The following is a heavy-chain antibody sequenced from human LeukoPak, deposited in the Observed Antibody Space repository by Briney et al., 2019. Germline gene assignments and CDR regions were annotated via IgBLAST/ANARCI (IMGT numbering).Heavy chain of an antibody. V-gene: IGHV3-7*01. CDR1: GFTFSSYW. J-gene: IGHJ4*02. CDR2: IKQDGSEK. CDR3: ASGVVVAATNY. D-gene: IGHD2-15*01. Sequence: GGSLRLSCTASGFTFSSYWMSWVRQAPGKGLEWAANIKQDGSEKYYVDSVKGRFTISRDNAKNSLYLQMNSLRAEDTAVYYCASGVVVAATNYWGQGTLVTVSS.